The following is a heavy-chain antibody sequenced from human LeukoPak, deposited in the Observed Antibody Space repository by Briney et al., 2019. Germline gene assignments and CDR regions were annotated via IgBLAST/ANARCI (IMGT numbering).Heavy chain of an antibody. CDR3: ARLNFAYYDSSGFLDY. V-gene: IGHV1-3*01. CDR2: INAGNGNT. CDR1: GYTFTSYG. Sequence: ASVKVSCKASGYTFTSYGISWVRQAPGQRLEWMGWINAGNGNTKYSQKFQGRVTITRDTSASTAYMELSSLRSEDTAVYYCARLNFAYYDSSGFLDYWGQGTLVTVSS. D-gene: IGHD3-22*01. J-gene: IGHJ4*02.